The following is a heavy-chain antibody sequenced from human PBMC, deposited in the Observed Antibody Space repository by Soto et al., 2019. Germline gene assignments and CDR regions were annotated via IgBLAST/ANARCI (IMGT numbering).Heavy chain of an antibody. CDR2: ISYAGSNT. CDR1: GFTFSSYA. V-gene: IGHV3-30-3*01. Sequence: QVQLVESGGGVVQPGRSLRLSCAASGFTFSSYAMHWVRQAPGKGLEWVAVISYAGSNTYYADSVKGRFTISRDNSKKTLYLQMISLRAEDTAVYYCARSTLPYCSGGSRYYYGMDVWCQGTTVTVSS. CDR3: ARSTLPYCSGGSRYYYGMDV. D-gene: IGHD2-15*01. J-gene: IGHJ6*02.